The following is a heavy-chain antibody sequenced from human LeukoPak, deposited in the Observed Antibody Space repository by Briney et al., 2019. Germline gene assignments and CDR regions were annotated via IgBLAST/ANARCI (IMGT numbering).Heavy chain of an antibody. CDR1: GFTFSSYG. CDR2: IWYDGSNK. CDR3: ARERVATIWVFDY. J-gene: IGHJ4*02. Sequence: GGSLRLSCAASGFTFSSYGMHWVRQAPGKGLEWVAVIWYDGSNKYYADSVKGRFTISRDNSKNTLYLQMNSLRAEDTAVHYCARERVATIWVFDYWGQGTLVTVSS. V-gene: IGHV3-33*01. D-gene: IGHD5-12*01.